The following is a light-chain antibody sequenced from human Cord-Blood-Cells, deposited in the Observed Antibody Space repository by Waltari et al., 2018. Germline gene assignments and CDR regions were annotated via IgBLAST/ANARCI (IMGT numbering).Light chain of an antibody. V-gene: IGLV2-18*02. CDR1: SSDVGSYNR. Sequence: QSALTQPPSVSGSPGQSVTISCTGTSSDVGSYNRVSWYQQPPGTAPKLMIYEVSNRPPGGPERFSGSKSGSTASLTISGLQAEDEADYYCSSYTSSSTDVFGTGTKVTVL. J-gene: IGLJ1*01. CDR3: SSYTSSSTDV. CDR2: EVS.